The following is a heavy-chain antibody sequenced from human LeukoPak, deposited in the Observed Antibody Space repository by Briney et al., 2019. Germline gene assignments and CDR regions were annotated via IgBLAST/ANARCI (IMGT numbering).Heavy chain of an antibody. J-gene: IGHJ4*02. CDR2: IKYNGYT. Sequence: PSETLSLTCTVSGGSINNDYWSWIRQPPGKGLEWLGYIKYNGYTNYNPSLKSRVTMSIDASKKQSSLKLSSVTAADTAVYYCARSKMLLREGFDYWGQGTLVTVSS. CDR3: ARSKMLLREGFDY. D-gene: IGHD3-16*01. CDR1: GGSINNDY. V-gene: IGHV4-59*01.